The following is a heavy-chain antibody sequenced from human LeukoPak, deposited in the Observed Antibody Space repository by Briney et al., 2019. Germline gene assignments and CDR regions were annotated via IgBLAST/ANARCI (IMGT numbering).Heavy chain of an antibody. CDR2: ISSSGSTI. J-gene: IGHJ6*04. CDR1: GFTFSSYE. D-gene: IGHD3-10*02. V-gene: IGHV3-48*03. CDR3: AGLGITMIGGV. Sequence: PGGSLRLSCAASGFTFSSYEMNWVRQAPGKGLEWVSYISSSGSTIYYADSVKGRFTISRDNAKNSLYLQMKRLRAEDTAVYYCAGLGITMIGGVWGKGATVTIFS.